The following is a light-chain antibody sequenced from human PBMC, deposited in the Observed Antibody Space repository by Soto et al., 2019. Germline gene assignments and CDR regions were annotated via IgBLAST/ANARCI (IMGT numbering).Light chain of an antibody. CDR1: SSDVGGYNY. V-gene: IGLV2-14*01. CDR3: GSYTSSSTVI. J-gene: IGLJ2*01. CDR2: DVS. Sequence: QSALTQPASVSGSPGQSITISCTGTSSDVGGYNYVSWYQQYPGKVPKLLIFDVSDRPSGVSNRFSGSKSGNTASLTISGLQAEDEADYYCGSYTSSSTVILGCGTKLTVL.